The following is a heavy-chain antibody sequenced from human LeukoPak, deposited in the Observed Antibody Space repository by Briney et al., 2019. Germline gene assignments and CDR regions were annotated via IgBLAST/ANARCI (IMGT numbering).Heavy chain of an antibody. CDR3: ASHSDGSGSYYIGGEGDY. V-gene: IGHV4-34*01. Sequence: SETLSLTCAVYGGSFSGYYWSWIRQPPGKGLEWIGEINHSGSTNYNPSLKSRVTISVDTSKNQFSLKLSSVTAADTAVYYCASHSDGSGSYYIGGEGDYWGQGTLVTVSS. J-gene: IGHJ4*02. D-gene: IGHD3-10*01. CDR2: INHSGST. CDR1: GGSFSGYY.